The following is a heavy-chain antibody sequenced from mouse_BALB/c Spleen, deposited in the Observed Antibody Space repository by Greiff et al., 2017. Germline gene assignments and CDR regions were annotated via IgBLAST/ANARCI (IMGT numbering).Heavy chain of an antibody. D-gene: IGHD4-1*01. V-gene: IGHV14-4*02. Sequence: EVKLVESGAELVRSGASVKLSCTASGFNIKDYYMHWVKQRPEQGLEWIGWIDPENGDTEYAPKFQGKATMTADTSSNTAYLQLSSLTSEDTAVYYCNGVNWDVDWYFDVWGAGTTVTVSS. CDR3: NGVNWDVDWYFDV. CDR2: IDPENGDT. CDR1: GFNIKDYY. J-gene: IGHJ1*01.